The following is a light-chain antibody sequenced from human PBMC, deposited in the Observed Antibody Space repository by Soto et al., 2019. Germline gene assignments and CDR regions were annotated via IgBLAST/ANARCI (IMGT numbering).Light chain of an antibody. CDR2: GAS. J-gene: IGKJ1*01. Sequence: EIVLTQSPATLSLSPGERATLSCRASQSVTDNYLAWYHRKPGQAPRLLISGASSRTSGIPDRFSASGSGTDFTLPISRLEPEDFAVYYCQQYTRAPLTFGQGTKVDIK. CDR1: QSVTDNY. V-gene: IGKV3-20*01. CDR3: QQYTRAPLT.